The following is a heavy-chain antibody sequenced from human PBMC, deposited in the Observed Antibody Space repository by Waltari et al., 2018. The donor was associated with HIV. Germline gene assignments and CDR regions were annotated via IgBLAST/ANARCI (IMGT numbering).Heavy chain of an antibody. CDR1: GFSLSTSGTR. CDR2: IDWDDDK. V-gene: IGHV2-70*04. J-gene: IGHJ3*01. Sequence: QVTLKESGPALVKSTQTLTLTCTFSGFSLSTSGTRESWIRQPPGKALDWLARIDWDDDKFYTTSLKTRLSISKDTSKNQVVLTMTNVDPVDTATYYCARSITIFGVVTKGSDAFDVWGQGTMVTVSS. CDR3: ARSITIFGVVTKGSDAFDV. D-gene: IGHD3-3*01.